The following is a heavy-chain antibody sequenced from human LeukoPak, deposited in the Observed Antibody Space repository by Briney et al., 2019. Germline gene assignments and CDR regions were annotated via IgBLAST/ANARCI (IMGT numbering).Heavy chain of an antibody. Sequence: SETLSLTCTVSGCSVSSSSYYWGWIRQSPGKGLGRIGTIYYSGSTYYNASLKSRVTISVDTSKNQFSLRLSSVTAADTAMYYCARHQPRRSTSGYSHFDYWGQGTLVTVSS. CDR1: GCSVSSSSYY. V-gene: IGHV4-39*01. CDR3: ARHQPRRSTSGYSHFDY. D-gene: IGHD3-22*01. J-gene: IGHJ4*02. CDR2: IYYSGST.